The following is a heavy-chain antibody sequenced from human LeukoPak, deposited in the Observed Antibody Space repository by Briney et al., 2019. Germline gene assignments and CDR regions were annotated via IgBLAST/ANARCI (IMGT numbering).Heavy chain of an antibody. CDR3: AKDRGWELLRDYFDY. CDR2: ISYDGSNK. J-gene: IGHJ4*02. Sequence: GRSLRLSCAASGFTFSSYGMHWVRQAPGKGLEWVAVISYDGSNKYYADSVKGRFTISRDNSKNTLYLQMNSLRAEDTAVYYCAKDRGWELLRDYFDYWGQGTLVTVSS. D-gene: IGHD1-26*01. CDR1: GFTFSSYG. V-gene: IGHV3-30*18.